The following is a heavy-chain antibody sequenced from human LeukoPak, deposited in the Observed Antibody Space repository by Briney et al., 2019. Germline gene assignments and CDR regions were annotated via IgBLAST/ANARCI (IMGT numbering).Heavy chain of an antibody. CDR2: INHSGST. D-gene: IGHD3-10*01. Sequence: SETQSLTCAVYGGSFSGYYWSWIRQPPGKGLEWIGEINHSGSTNYNPSLKSRVTISVDTSKNQFSLKLSSVTAADTAVYYCARLKSGAFDIWGQGTMVTVSS. J-gene: IGHJ3*02. CDR3: ARLKSGAFDI. V-gene: IGHV4-34*01. CDR1: GGSFSGYY.